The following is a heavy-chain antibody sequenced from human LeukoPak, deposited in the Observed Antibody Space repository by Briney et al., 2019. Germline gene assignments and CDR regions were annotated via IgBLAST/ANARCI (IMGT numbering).Heavy chain of an antibody. D-gene: IGHD6-13*01. CDR3: ARGGSSWYYWFDP. CDR2: IIPIFGTA. J-gene: IGHJ5*02. Sequence: SVKVSCKASGYTLTSYGISWVRQAPGQGLEWMGGIIPIFGTANYAQKFQGRVTITADESTSTAYMELSSLRSEDTAVYYCARGGSSWYYWFDPWGQGTLVTVSS. CDR1: GYTLTSYG. V-gene: IGHV1-69*13.